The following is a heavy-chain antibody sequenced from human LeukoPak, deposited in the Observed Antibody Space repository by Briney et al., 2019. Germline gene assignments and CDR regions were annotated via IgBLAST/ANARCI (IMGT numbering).Heavy chain of an antibody. CDR1: GGTFSSYA. D-gene: IGHD3-3*01. J-gene: IGHJ5*02. CDR2: IIPIFGTA. Sequence: SVKVSCKASGGTFSSYAISWVRQAPGQGLEWMGGIIPIFGTANYAQKFQGRVTITTDESTSTAYMGLSSLRSEDTAVYYCARGARLLTIFGVVSWFDPWGQGTLVTVSS. V-gene: IGHV1-69*05. CDR3: ARGARLLTIFGVVSWFDP.